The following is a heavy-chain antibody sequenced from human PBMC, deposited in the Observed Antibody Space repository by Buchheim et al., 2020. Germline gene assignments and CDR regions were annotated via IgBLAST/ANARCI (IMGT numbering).Heavy chain of an antibody. J-gene: IGHJ4*02. CDR1: GFTFSSYA. D-gene: IGHD3-22*01. CDR3: ARESVKYYYDSSGYFDY. CDR2: ISYDGSNK. Sequence: QVQLVESGGGVVQPGRSLRLSCAASGFTFSSYAMHWVRQAPGKGLEWVAVISYDGSNKYYADSVKGRFTISRANSKNTMYLQMNSLRAEDTAVYYCARESVKYYYDSSGYFDYWGQGTL. V-gene: IGHV3-30-3*01.